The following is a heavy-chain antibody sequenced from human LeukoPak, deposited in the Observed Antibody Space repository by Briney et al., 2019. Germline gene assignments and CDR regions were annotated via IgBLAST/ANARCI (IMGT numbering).Heavy chain of an antibody. J-gene: IGHJ4*02. CDR2: MNPNSGNT. V-gene: IGHV1-8*02. CDR3: ARAGGYCGRISCPYYFDY. Sequence: ASVTVSFKASGYTFTSYDINWVRQATGQGLEWMGWMNPNSGNTGYAQKFQGRVTMTRNTSISTAYMELSRLRSEDTAVYYCARAGGYCGRISCPYYFDYWGQGSLVAVSS. D-gene: IGHD2-15*01. CDR1: GYTFTSYD.